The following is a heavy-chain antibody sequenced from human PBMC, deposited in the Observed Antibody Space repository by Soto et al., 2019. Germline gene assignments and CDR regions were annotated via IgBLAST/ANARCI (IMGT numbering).Heavy chain of an antibody. J-gene: IGHJ5*02. CDR3: ARVGPYCGGDCYSPPP. V-gene: IGHV4-38-2*02. D-gene: IGHD2-21*02. CDR1: GYSIRNGYY. Sequence: SETLSLTCTVSGYSIRNGYYWGWIRQPPGKGLEWIGTIYHSGSTYYNPSLKSRVTISVDASGNHFTLKLSSVTAADTAVYYCARVGPYCGGDCYSPPPWGQGTLVTVSS. CDR2: IYHSGST.